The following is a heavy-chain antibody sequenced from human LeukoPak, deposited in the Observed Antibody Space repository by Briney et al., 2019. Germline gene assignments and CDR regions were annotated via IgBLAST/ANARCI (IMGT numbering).Heavy chain of an antibody. D-gene: IGHD1-7*01. Sequence: SETLSLTCTVSGGSIGSSSYYWGWIRQPPGKGLEWIGSIYYSGSTYYNPSLKSRVTISVDTSKNQFSLKLSSVTAADTAVYYCARLPSRGTTIWDYWGQGTLVTVSS. CDR1: GGSIGSSSYY. CDR3: ARLPSRGTTIWDY. V-gene: IGHV4-39*01. J-gene: IGHJ4*02. CDR2: IYYSGST.